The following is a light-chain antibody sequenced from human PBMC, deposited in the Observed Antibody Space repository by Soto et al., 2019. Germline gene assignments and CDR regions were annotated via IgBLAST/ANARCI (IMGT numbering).Light chain of an antibody. J-gene: IGLJ2*01. CDR2: EGN. CDR1: SGRTDSNY. V-gene: IGLV6-57*04. CDR3: QSYDSSTVV. Sequence: NFMLTQPHSVSESPGKAVTISCTRSSGRTDSNYVQWYQQRPGSVPTTVIYEGNQRPSGVPDRFSGSTDGSSNSASLTISGLQTEDEADYFCQSYDSSTVVFGGGTKLTVL.